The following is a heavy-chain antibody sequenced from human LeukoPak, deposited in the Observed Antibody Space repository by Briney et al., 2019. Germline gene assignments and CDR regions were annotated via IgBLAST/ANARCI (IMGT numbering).Heavy chain of an antibody. Sequence: SETLSLTCAVYGGSFSGYSWNWIRQAPGQGLEWIGKINHSGSTSYNPSLKSRVTISVDTSKNQFSLKLSSVTAADTALFFCARQEYSSSGPFTYWGQGILVTVSS. J-gene: IGHJ4*02. D-gene: IGHD6-6*01. V-gene: IGHV4-34*01. CDR3: ARQEYSSSGPFTY. CDR1: GGSFSGYS. CDR2: INHSGST.